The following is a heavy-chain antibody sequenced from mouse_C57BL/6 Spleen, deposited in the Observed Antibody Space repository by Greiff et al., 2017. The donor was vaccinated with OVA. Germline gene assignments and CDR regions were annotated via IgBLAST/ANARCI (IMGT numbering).Heavy chain of an antibody. Sequence: QVQLQQSGPELVKPGASVKISCKASGYTFTDYYINWVKQRPGQGLEWIGWIFPGSGSTYYNEKFKGKATLTVDKSSSTAYMWLSSLTSDDSAVYFCARGHYGSTYWYFDVWGTGTTVTVSS. CDR1: GYTFTDYY. CDR2: IFPGSGST. V-gene: IGHV1-75*01. D-gene: IGHD1-1*01. CDR3: ARGHYGSTYWYFDV. J-gene: IGHJ1*03.